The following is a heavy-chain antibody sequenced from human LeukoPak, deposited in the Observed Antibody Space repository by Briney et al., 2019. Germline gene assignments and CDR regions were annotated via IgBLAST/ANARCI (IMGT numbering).Heavy chain of an antibody. J-gene: IGHJ4*02. D-gene: IGHD3-10*01. CDR2: IRSKANSYAT. V-gene: IGHV3-73*01. CDR3: ARHAASGGSGVDY. CDR1: GFTFSGSA. Sequence: GGSLRLSCAASGFTFSGSAMHWVRQASGKGLEWVGRIRSKANSYATAYAASVKGRFTISRDDSKSTAYLQMNSLKSEDTAVYYCARHAASGGSGVDYWGQGTLVTVSS.